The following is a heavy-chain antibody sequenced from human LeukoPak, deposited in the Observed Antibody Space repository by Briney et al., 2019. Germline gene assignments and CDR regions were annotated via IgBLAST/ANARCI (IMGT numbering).Heavy chain of an antibody. CDR2: INSDGSST. CDR3: ARGSSLDYDFWSGYYTPDYYFDY. D-gene: IGHD3-3*01. CDR1: GFTFSSYW. J-gene: IGHJ4*02. Sequence: SGGSLRLSCAASGFTFSSYWMHWVRQAPGKGLVWVSRINSDGSSTSYVDSVRGRFTISRDNAKNTLYLQMNSLRAEDTAVYYCARGSSLDYDFWSGYYTPDYYFDYWGQGTLVTVSS. V-gene: IGHV3-74*01.